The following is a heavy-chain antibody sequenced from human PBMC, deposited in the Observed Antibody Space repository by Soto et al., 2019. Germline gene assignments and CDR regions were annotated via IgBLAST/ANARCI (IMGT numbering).Heavy chain of an antibody. CDR2: ITGDSNTI. D-gene: IGHD1-26*01. V-gene: IGHV3-48*04. Sequence: EVHLVESGGGLVQPGGSLRLSCAASGFRFSIYSINWIRQAPGKGLEWAAYITGDSNTIKYADSVKGRFTISRDNAKNLVYLQRNSMRVEDTAGYYGARSVGGHFDYWGQVTVVTVSS. CDR3: ARSVGGHFDY. CDR1: GFRFSIYS. J-gene: IGHJ4*02.